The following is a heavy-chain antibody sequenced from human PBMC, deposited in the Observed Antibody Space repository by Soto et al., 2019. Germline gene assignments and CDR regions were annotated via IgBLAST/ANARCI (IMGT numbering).Heavy chain of an antibody. CDR2: INPNSGGT. Sequence: QVQLVQSGAEVKKPGASVKVSCKASGYTFTGYYMHWVRQAPGQGLEWMGWINPNSGGTNYAQKFQGRVTMTRDTSISTAYMELSRLRSDDTAVYYCARDKAIIMIVGVSYGMDVWGQGTTVTVSS. V-gene: IGHV1-2*02. J-gene: IGHJ6*02. CDR1: GYTFTGYY. D-gene: IGHD3-22*01. CDR3: ARDKAIIMIVGVSYGMDV.